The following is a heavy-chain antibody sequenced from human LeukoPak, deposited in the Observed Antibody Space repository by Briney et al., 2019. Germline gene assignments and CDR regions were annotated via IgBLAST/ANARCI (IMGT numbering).Heavy chain of an antibody. CDR2: INAGNGNT. J-gene: IGHJ6*02. D-gene: IGHD2-15*01. CDR3: ARAFYCSGGSCYSPQKYYYYGMDV. CDR1: GYTFTSYA. V-gene: IGHV1-3*01. Sequence: ASVKVSCKASGYTFTSYAMHWVRQAPGQRLEWMGWINAGNGNTKYSQKLQGRVTMTTDTSTSTAYMELRSLRSDDTAVYYCARAFYCSGGSCYSPQKYYYYGMDVWGQGTTVTVSS.